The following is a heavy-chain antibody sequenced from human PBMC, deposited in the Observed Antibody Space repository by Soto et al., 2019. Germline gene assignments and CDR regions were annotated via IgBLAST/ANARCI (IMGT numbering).Heavy chain of an antibody. J-gene: IGHJ5*02. Sequence: QVQLVQSGAEVKKPGSSVKVSCKASGGTFSTYTITWVRQAPGQGLEWMGRIIPIIGIINYAQKFQGRVTISADKFTGTAYMELTGLRSDDTAVYYCAGDADSHYNDSHASSYPWGQGTLGIVSS. D-gene: IGHD4-4*01. CDR3: AGDADSHYNDSHASSYP. V-gene: IGHV1-69*08. CDR1: GGTFSTYT. CDR2: IIPIIGII.